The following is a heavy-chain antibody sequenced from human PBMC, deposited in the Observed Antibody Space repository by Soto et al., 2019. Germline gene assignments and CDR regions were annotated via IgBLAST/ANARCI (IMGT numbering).Heavy chain of an antibody. CDR1: GGSISSGGYS. J-gene: IGHJ3*02. CDR2: IYYSGTT. Sequence: SETLSLTCTVSGGSISSGGYSWNWIRQHPGKGLEWIGYIYYSGTTYHNPSLKSRVTISVDTSKNQFSLKLSSVTAADTAVYYCARGLVGYDWYAFDIWGQGTMVTVSS. D-gene: IGHD5-12*01. CDR3: ARGLVGYDWYAFDI. V-gene: IGHV4-31*03.